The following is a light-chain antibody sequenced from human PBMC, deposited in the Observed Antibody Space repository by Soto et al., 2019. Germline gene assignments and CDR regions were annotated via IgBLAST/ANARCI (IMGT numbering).Light chain of an antibody. CDR2: SNN. Sequence: QSVLTQPPSASGTPGQRVTISCSGSSSNIGSNTVTWYQQLPVTAPNLLIYSNNQRPSGVPDRFSGSKSGTSASLAISGLQSEDEGDYYCAAWDDSLNGLVFGGGTKLTVL. CDR1: SSNIGSNT. V-gene: IGLV1-44*01. J-gene: IGLJ2*01. CDR3: AAWDDSLNGLV.